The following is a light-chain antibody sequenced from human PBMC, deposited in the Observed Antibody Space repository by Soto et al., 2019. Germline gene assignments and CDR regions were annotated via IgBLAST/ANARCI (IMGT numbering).Light chain of an antibody. CDR1: XXNIGNNV. J-gene: IGLJ2*01. CDR2: KNN. Sequence: QSVLTQPPSLSATPGQRVTIPCXXXXXNIGNNVVYWYQQLPGTAPKVLIYKNNQRPSGVPGRFSGSKSGTSVSLAISGLRSEDEADYYCASWDDSLRGLVFGGGTKLTVL. V-gene: IGLV1-47*01. CDR3: ASWDDSLRGLV.